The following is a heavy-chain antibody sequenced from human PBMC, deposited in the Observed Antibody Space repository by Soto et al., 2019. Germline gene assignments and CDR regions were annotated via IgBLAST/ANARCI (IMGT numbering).Heavy chain of an antibody. CDR1: GFTFSSYE. D-gene: IGHD6-19*01. CDR2: ISSSGSTI. Sequence: VQLVESGGGLVQPGGSLRLSCAASGFTFSSYEMNWVRQAPGKGLEWVSYISSSGSTIYYADSVKGRFTISRDNAKNSLYLQMNSLRAEDTAVYYCTPVAAFRDDAFDIWGQGTMVTVSS. V-gene: IGHV3-48*03. CDR3: TPVAAFRDDAFDI. J-gene: IGHJ3*02.